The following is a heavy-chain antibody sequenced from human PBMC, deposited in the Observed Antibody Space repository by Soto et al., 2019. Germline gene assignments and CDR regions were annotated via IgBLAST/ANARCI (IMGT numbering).Heavy chain of an antibody. CDR2: LNAGNGDT. D-gene: IGHD2-15*01. J-gene: IGHJ6*02. V-gene: IGHV1-3*01. CDR1: GYTFTTYA. CDR3: ARDGRYCSSSRCLYYGMDV. Sequence: QVQLVQSGAEVKKPGASVKVSCKASGYTFTTYAMHWVRQDPGQGLEWMGWLNAGNGDTKYSQKFQDRVTITRDTSASTASMELSSLRSDDKAIYFCARDGRYCSSSRCLYYGMDVWGQGTTITVSS.